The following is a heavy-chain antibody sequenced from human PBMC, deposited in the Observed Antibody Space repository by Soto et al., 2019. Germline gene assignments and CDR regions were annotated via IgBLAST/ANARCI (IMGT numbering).Heavy chain of an antibody. Sequence: QVQLVESGGGVGQPGRSLRLSCAASGFTFSSYGMHWVRQAPGKGLEWVAVIWYDGSNKYYADSVKGRFTISRDNSKNTLYLQMNSLRAEDTAVYYCAMEDSSGSFDPWGQGTLVTVSS. D-gene: IGHD3-22*01. J-gene: IGHJ5*02. CDR3: AMEDSSGSFDP. V-gene: IGHV3-33*01. CDR1: GFTFSSYG. CDR2: IWYDGSNK.